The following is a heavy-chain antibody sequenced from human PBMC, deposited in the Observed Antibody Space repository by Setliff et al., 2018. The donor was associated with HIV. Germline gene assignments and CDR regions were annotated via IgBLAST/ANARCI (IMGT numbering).Heavy chain of an antibody. V-gene: IGHV3-11*04. CDR1: GFTFSDYY. J-gene: IGHJ4*02. CDR2: ITGGGDTI. CDR3: ARANYGFDY. Sequence: AGGSLRLSCAAPGFTFSDYYMTWIRQAPGKGLEWVSYITGGGDTINYADSVKGRFTISRDNAKNSLFLQMNSLRVEDTAVYYCARANYGFDYWGQGTLVTVSS. D-gene: IGHD4-17*01.